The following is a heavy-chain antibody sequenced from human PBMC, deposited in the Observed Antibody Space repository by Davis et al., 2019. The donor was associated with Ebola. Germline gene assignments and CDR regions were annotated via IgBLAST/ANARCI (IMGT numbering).Heavy chain of an antibody. V-gene: IGHV3-33*01. Sequence: GESLKISCAASGFTFSSYGMHWVRQAPGKGLEWVAVIWYDGSNKYYADSVKGRFTISRDNSKNTLYLQMNSLRAEDTAVYYCARSRGSVTTPFDYWGQGTLVTVSS. CDR3: ARSRGSVTTPFDY. CDR1: GFTFSSYG. J-gene: IGHJ4*02. D-gene: IGHD4-11*01. CDR2: IWYDGSNK.